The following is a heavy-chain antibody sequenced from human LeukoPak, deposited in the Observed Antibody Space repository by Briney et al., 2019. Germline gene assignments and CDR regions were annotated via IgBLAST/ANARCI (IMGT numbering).Heavy chain of an antibody. D-gene: IGHD4-23*01. Sequence: ASVKVSCKASGYTFNSYYMHWVRQAPGQGLEWMGIINPGGGATSYAQKFQGGVTMTRDTSTSTVFMELSSLRSEDTAVYYCARGSFDGGNWALDYWGQGTLVTVSS. CDR3: ARGSFDGGNWALDY. V-gene: IGHV1-46*02. CDR1: GYTFNSYY. J-gene: IGHJ4*02. CDR2: INPGGGAT.